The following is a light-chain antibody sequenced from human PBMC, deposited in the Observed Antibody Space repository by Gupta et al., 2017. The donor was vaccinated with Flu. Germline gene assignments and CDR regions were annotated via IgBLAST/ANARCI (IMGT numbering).Light chain of an antibody. Sequence: EVVLTQSPATLSLSPGDRAILSCRASQSVGSYLAWYQQKPGQAPRLLIYDASNRATGIPARFSGSGSGTDFTLTISSLEAEDFAVYHCQQGSNWPPYSFGQGTKLEIK. CDR1: QSVGSY. J-gene: IGKJ2*03. V-gene: IGKV3-11*01. CDR3: QQGSNWPPYS. CDR2: DAS.